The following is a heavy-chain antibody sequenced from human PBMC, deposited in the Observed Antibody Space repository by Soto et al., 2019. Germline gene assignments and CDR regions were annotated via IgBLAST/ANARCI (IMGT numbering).Heavy chain of an antibody. V-gene: IGHV3-7*04. J-gene: IGHJ4*02. CDR2: INQDGGGT. D-gene: IGHD3-22*01. CDR3: ARVSTTSGYYYEKAPFDY. CDR1: GFTFISSF. Sequence: QTGGSLRLSCVASGFTFISSFMGWVRQAPGKGREGVANINQDGGGTYYVDSVEGRFTIFRDNAKDSLYLPMNSLRAEDTAVYYCARVSTTSGYYYEKAPFDYWGQGTLVTVSS.